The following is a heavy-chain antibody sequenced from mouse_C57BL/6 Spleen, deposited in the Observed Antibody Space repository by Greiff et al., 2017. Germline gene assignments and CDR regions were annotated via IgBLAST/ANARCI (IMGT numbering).Heavy chain of an antibody. D-gene: IGHD1-1*01. J-gene: IGHJ2*01. CDR2: IYPGDGDT. CDR3: ARDYYGSSFFDY. V-gene: IGHV1-80*01. CDR1: GYAFSSYW. Sequence: QVQLKESGAELVKPGASVKISCKASGYAFSSYWMNWVKQRPGKGLEWIGQIYPGDGDTNYNGKFKGKATLTADKSSSPAYMQLSSLPSEDSAVYFCARDYYGSSFFDYWGQGTTLTVSS.